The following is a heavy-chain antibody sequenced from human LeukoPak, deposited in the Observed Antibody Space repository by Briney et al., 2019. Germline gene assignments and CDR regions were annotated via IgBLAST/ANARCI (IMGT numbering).Heavy chain of an antibody. CDR1: GYSISSGYY. D-gene: IGHD6-13*01. J-gene: IGHJ4*02. Sequence: SETLSLTCTVSGYSISSGYYWGWIRQPPGKGLEWIGSIYYSGSTYYNPSLKSRVTISVDTSKNQFSLKLSSVTAADTAVYYCARVGAAAGISWGQGTLVTVSS. CDR3: ARVGAAAGIS. V-gene: IGHV4-38-2*02. CDR2: IYYSGST.